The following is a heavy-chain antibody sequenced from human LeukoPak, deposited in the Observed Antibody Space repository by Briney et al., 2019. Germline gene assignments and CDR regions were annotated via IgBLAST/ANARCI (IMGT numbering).Heavy chain of an antibody. J-gene: IGHJ4*02. Sequence: SETLSLTCTVSGGSIRSSSYYWGWIRQPPGKGLEWIGSIYYSGSTYYNPSLKSRVTISVDTSKNQFSLKLSSVTAADTAVYYCIGHSSSWTGRWGQGTLVTVSS. CDR3: IGHSSSWTGR. V-gene: IGHV4-39*01. CDR2: IYYSGST. D-gene: IGHD6-13*01. CDR1: GGSIRSSSYY.